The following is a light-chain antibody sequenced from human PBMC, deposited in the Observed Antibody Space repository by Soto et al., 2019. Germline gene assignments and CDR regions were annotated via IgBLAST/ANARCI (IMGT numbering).Light chain of an antibody. J-gene: IGLJ1*01. CDR1: SGDIGSYNR. CDR3: TSFSSSTSLYV. Sequence: QSALTQPASVSGSPGQSITISCTGTSGDIGSYNRVSWYQQHPGKAPKLIIYEVTIRPSGISNRFSGSKSGNTASLTISGLQAEDEADYYCTSFSSSTSLYVFGTGTKLTVL. CDR2: EVT. V-gene: IGLV2-14*01.